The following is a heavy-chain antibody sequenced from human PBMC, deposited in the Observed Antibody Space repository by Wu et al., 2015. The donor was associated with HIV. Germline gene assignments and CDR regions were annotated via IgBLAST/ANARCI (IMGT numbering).Heavy chain of an antibody. V-gene: IGHV1-69*14. CDR3: ARNVPLLGQT. CDR1: DDSFDNYP. J-gene: IGHJ5*02. CDR2: VIPMFQNP. Sequence: QVQVLQSEPEMRKPGSSVEIFCKVSDDSFDNYPIHWVRQVPGQGLEWLGGVIPMFQNPKXARPYKGRLNIVADKSSTTVFMELRRLTSADTAFYFCARNVPLLGQTWGRGTLTHRLL. D-gene: IGHD3-10*02.